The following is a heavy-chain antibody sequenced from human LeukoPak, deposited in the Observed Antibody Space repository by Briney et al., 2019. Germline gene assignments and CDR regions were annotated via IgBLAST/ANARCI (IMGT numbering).Heavy chain of an antibody. CDR2: IIPIFGTA. CDR1: GGTFSSYA. V-gene: IGHV1-69*06. CDR3: ARVRKDTAMVFDY. J-gene: IGHJ4*02. Sequence: SVKVSCKASGGTFSSYAISWVRQAPGQGLEWRGGIIPIFGTANYAQKFQGRVTITADKPTSTAYMELSSLRSEDTAVYYCARVRKDTAMVFDYWGQGTLVTVSS. D-gene: IGHD5-18*01.